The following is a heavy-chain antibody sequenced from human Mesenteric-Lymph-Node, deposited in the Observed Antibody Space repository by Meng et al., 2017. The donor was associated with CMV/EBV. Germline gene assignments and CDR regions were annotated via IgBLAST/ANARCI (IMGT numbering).Heavy chain of an antibody. V-gene: IGHV4-59*01. CDR2: IYYSGST. CDR1: GGSISSYY. Sequence: SETLSLTCTVSGGSISSYYCSWIRQPPGKGLEWIGYIYYSGSTNYSSSLKSRVTISVDTSKSQFSLRLSSVTAADTAVYFCAREGSSEVVDAFDLWGQGTMVTVSS. D-gene: IGHD6-6*01. CDR3: AREGSSEVVDAFDL. J-gene: IGHJ3*01.